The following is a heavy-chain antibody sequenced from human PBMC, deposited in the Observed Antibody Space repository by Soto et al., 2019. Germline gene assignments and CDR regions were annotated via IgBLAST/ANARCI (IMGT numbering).Heavy chain of an antibody. V-gene: IGHV1-2*04. Sequence: GASVKVSCKASGYIFTGYYMHWARQPPGQGLEWMGWINPNSGDTNYTQKFQGWVTMTRDTSISTAYMELSRLRSDDTAAYYCATSRISIAVAGETEYYFDYWGQGTPVTVSS. J-gene: IGHJ4*02. D-gene: IGHD6-19*01. CDR1: GYIFTGYY. CDR2: INPNSGDT. CDR3: ATSRISIAVAGETEYYFDY.